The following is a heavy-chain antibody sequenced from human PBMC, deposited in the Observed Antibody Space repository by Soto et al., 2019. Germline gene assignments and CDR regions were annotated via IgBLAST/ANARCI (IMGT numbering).Heavy chain of an antibody. CDR1: GFTFSGYA. Sequence: EVHLLESGGGLVQPGGSLRLSCAASGFTFSGYAVTWVRQAPGKGLEWVSHISDSGGSIYYADFVKGRFTISRDNSKNTLYLQMNSLTDEDTAIYYCAKVARSSQTNYFDYWGQGTLVTVSS. J-gene: IGHJ4*02. V-gene: IGHV3-23*01. CDR2: ISDSGGSI. D-gene: IGHD1-7*01. CDR3: AKVARSSQTNYFDY.